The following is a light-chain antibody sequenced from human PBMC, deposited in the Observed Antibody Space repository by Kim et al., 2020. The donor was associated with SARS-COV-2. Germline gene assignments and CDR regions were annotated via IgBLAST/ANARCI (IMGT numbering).Light chain of an antibody. CDR2: AAS. Sequence: SVSPGERATLSCRASQSIINNLAWYQQKPGRAPRLLIYAASTRATGIPARFSGSGSGTEFTLSISSLQSEDFAVYYCQQYNDWPPYTFGQGTKLEI. CDR3: QQYNDWPPYT. V-gene: IGKV3-15*01. CDR1: QSIINN. J-gene: IGKJ2*01.